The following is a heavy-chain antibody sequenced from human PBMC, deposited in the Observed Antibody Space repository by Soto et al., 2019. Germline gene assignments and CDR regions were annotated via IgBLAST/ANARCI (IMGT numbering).Heavy chain of an antibody. V-gene: IGHV3-53*01. J-gene: IGHJ4*02. CDR3: ARGANRPRNYYDSSGYYSFDY. CDR1: GFTVSSNY. CDR2: IYSGGST. D-gene: IGHD3-22*01. Sequence: GGSLRLSCAASGFTVSSNYMSWVRQAPGKGLEWVSVIYSGGSTYYADSVKGRFTISRDNSKNTLYLQMNSLRAEDTAVYYCARGANRPRNYYDSSGYYSFDYWGQGTLVTVSS.